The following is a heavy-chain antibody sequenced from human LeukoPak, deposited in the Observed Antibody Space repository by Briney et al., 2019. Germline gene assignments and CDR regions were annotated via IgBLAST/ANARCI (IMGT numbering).Heavy chain of an antibody. CDR1: GASISSSY. Sequence: SETLSLTCTVSGASISSSYWSWIRQPPGKGLEWIGYIYYSGSTNYNPSLKSRVTISVDTSKNQFSLKLSSVTAADTAVYYCARVSLRMVRGVVDYWGQGTLVTVSS. CDR3: ARVSLRMVRGVVDY. CDR2: IYYSGST. J-gene: IGHJ4*02. V-gene: IGHV4-59*12. D-gene: IGHD3-10*01.